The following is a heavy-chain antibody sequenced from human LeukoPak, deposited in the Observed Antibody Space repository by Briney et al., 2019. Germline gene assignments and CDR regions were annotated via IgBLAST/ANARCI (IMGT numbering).Heavy chain of an antibody. CDR3: ARSTYFYGSGIDY. Sequence: GGSLRLSCAASGFFVSSNYMSWVRQAPGKGLEFVSVICSAGSTYYADSVMGRFTISRDISKNTLYLQMNTLRVEDTAVYSCARSTYFYGSGIDYWGQGTLVTVSS. CDR1: GFFVSSNY. CDR2: ICSAGST. J-gene: IGHJ4*02. V-gene: IGHV3-53*01. D-gene: IGHD3-10*01.